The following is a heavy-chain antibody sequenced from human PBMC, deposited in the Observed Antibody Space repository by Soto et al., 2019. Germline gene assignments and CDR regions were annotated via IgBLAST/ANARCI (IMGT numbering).Heavy chain of an antibody. CDR1: GFTFSSYG. CDR2: IWHDGGNK. V-gene: IGHV3-33*01. CDR3: ARDGDVNTGFGKDY. J-gene: IGHJ4*02. Sequence: GGSLRLSCAASGFTFSSYGMHWVRQAPGKGLEWVAFIWHDGGNKFYAESVKGRFTISRDNSKNTLYLQMTSLSAEDTAMYYCARDGDVNTGFGKDYWGQGTLVTVS. D-gene: IGHD3-16*01.